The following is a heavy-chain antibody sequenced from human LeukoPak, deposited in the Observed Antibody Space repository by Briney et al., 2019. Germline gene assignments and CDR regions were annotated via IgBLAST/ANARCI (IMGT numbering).Heavy chain of an antibody. CDR3: AGDSAATVTTNYFDY. CDR1: GYTFTSYC. J-gene: IGHJ4*02. Sequence: ASVKVSCKASGYTFTSYCMHWVRQAPGQGLEWMGIINPSGGSTSYAQKFQGRVTMTRDTSTSTVYMELSSLRSEDTAVYYCAGDSAATVTTNYFDYWGQGTLVTVSS. D-gene: IGHD4-17*01. CDR2: INPSGGST. V-gene: IGHV1-46*01.